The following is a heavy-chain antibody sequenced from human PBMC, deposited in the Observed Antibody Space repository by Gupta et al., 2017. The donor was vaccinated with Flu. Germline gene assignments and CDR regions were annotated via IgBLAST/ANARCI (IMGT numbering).Heavy chain of an antibody. Sequence: EVQLVESGGGSLRRGRSRRLSCPASAFTCADHDIPWVRASPGRGLGWVSGISGNSGGMNYADSVKGRVNISRDNAKNSLYRQMNSLRAVDTAVYDCAKEGVYDRSGLYYFDYWGQGTLVTVAS. J-gene: IGHJ4*02. CDR2: ISGNSGGM. CDR1: AFTCADHD. CDR3: AKEGVYDRSGLYYFDY. D-gene: IGHD3-22*01. V-gene: IGHV3-9*01.